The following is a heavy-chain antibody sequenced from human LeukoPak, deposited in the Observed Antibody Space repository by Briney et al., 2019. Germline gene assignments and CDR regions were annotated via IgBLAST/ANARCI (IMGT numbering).Heavy chain of an antibody. J-gene: IGHJ4*02. V-gene: IGHV3-23*01. CDR2: ISDSGSTT. CDR3: AKSITTSCHTRLDY. Sequence: PGGSLRLSCAASGFTFSSYAMSWVRQAPGKGLEWVSAISDSGSTTYYAVSVKGRFTISRYNSKHTLYLQMNSLSAEDPAVYYCAKSITTSCHTRLDYWGQGNLVTVSS. D-gene: IGHD2-2*02. CDR1: GFTFSSYA.